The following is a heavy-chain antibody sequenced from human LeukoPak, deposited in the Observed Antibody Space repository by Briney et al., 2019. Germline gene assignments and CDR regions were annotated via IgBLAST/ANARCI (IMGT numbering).Heavy chain of an antibody. CDR1: GGTFSSYA. CDR3: ARASYDLDKSRYYYYYMDV. Sequence: SVKVSCKASGGTFSSYAISWVRQAPGQGLEWMGGIIPIFGTANYAQKFQGRVTITADESTSTAYMELSSLRSEDTAVYYCARASYDLDKSRYYYYYMDVWGKGTTVTVSS. J-gene: IGHJ6*03. V-gene: IGHV1-69*13. CDR2: IIPIFGTA. D-gene: IGHD3-3*01.